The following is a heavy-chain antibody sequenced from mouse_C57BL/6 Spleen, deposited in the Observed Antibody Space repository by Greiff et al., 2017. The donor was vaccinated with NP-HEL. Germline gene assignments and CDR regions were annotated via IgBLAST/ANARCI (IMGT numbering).Heavy chain of an antibody. V-gene: IGHV14-4*01. D-gene: IGHD1-1*01. CDR2: IDPENGDT. J-gene: IGHJ2*01. Sequence: VQLHQSGAELVRPGASVKLSCTASGFNIKDDYMHWVKQRPEQGLEWIGWIDPENGDTEYASKFQGKATITADTSSNTAYLQLSSLTSEDTAVYYCTTKSLFVTTVVYFDYWGQGTTLTVSS. CDR1: GFNIKDDY. CDR3: TTKSLFVTTVVYFDY.